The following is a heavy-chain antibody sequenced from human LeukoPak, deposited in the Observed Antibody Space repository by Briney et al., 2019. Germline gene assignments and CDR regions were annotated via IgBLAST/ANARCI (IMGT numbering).Heavy chain of an antibody. D-gene: IGHD2-2*01. V-gene: IGHV1-69*13. J-gene: IGHJ3*02. Sequence: SVKVSCKASGGTFSSYAISWVRQAPGQGLEWMGGIIPIIGTANYAQKFQGRVTITADESTSTAYMELSSLRSEDTAVYYCAREVGRYCSSTSCESDAFDIWGQGTMVTVSS. CDR1: GGTFSSYA. CDR2: IIPIIGTA. CDR3: AREVGRYCSSTSCESDAFDI.